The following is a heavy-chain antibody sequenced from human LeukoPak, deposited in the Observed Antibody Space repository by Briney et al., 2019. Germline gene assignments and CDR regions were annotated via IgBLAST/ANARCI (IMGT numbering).Heavy chain of an antibody. CDR2: MKHDRSAK. Sequence: GVSLRLSCVGSGFSFSAFWMAWVRQAPGKGLEWVANMKHDRSAKHYVDSVKGRFTISRDNAKNSLYLHMNSLRAEDTAVYYCARDVDGSLDYWGQGTLVTVSS. D-gene: IGHD1-26*01. CDR1: GFSFSAFW. J-gene: IGHJ4*02. CDR3: ARDVDGSLDY. V-gene: IGHV3-7*01.